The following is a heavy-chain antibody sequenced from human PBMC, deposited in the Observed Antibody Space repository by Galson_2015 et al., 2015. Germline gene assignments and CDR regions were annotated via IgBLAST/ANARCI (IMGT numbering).Heavy chain of an antibody. CDR3: ARDAYLGGEFDC. J-gene: IGHJ4*02. CDR1: GFTFRNYW. V-gene: IGHV3-7*03. D-gene: IGHD3-10*01. CDR2: IKYDGSKT. Sequence: SLRLSCAASGFTFRNYWMVWVRQTPGKGLQWVAKIKYDGSKTFYVDSVKGRFTISRDNAENSLDLQMNSLRADDTAVYYCARDAYLGGEFDCWGQGALVAVSS.